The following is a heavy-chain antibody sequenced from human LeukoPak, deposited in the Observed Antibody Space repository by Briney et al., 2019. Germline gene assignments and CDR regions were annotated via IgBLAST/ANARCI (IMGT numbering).Heavy chain of an antibody. CDR3: TTDRVRYSSSGYYYGMGV. CDR1: GFTFSNAW. V-gene: IGHV3-15*01. D-gene: IGHD6-13*01. J-gene: IGHJ6*02. CDR2: IKSKTDGGTT. Sequence: GGSLRLSCAASGFTFSNAWMSWVRQAPGKGLEWVGRIKSKTDGGTTDYAAPVKGRFTISRDDSKNTLYLQMNSLKTEDTAVYYCTTDRVRYSSSGYYYGMGVWGQGTTVTVSS.